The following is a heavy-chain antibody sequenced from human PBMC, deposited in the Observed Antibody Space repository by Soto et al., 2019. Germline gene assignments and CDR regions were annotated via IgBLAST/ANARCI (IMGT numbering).Heavy chain of an antibody. Sequence: GGSLRLSCAASGFAFSTYAMAWVRQAPGKGLEWVSVISGSGGSSYYAASVKGRFTISRDNSKNTLYLQMNGLRAEDTALYYCAKVTKRAAAGRYEYYKYGMDVWGQGTTVTVSS. CDR2: ISGSGGSS. V-gene: IGHV3-23*01. D-gene: IGHD6-13*01. CDR3: AKVTKRAAAGRYEYYKYGMDV. J-gene: IGHJ6*02. CDR1: GFAFSTYA.